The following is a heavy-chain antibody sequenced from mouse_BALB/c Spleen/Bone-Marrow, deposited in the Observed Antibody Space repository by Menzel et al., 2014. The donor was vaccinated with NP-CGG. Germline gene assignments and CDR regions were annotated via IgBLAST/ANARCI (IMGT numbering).Heavy chain of an antibody. V-gene: IGHV1-31*01. J-gene: IGHJ1*01. CDR3: ESRGEYFDV. CDR2: IYPYNGVS. CDR1: GYSFTGYY. Sequence: VQLQQSGPELVKPGASVKISCKASGYSFTGYYMHWVKQSHGNSLDWIGYIYPYNGVSSYNQKFKCKATLTVDKSSSTAYMELRSLTSNDSAVYYCESRGEYFDVWGAGTTVTVSS.